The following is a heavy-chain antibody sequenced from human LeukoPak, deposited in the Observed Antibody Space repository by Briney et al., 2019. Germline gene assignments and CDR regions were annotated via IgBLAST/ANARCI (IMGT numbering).Heavy chain of an antibody. J-gene: IGHJ4*02. CDR1: GGSFSGYY. Sequence: SETLSLTCAVYGGSFSGYYWSWIRQPPGKGLEWIGEINHSGSTNYNPSLKSRVTISVDTSKSQFSLKLSSVTAADTAVYYCARRPYCSSTSCRINYFDYWGQGTLVTVSS. CDR2: INHSGST. CDR3: ARRPYCSSTSCRINYFDY. V-gene: IGHV4-34*01. D-gene: IGHD2-2*01.